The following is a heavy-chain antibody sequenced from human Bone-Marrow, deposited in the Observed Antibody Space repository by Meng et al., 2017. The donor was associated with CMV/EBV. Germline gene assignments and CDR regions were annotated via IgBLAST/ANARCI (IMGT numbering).Heavy chain of an antibody. Sequence: SQTLSLTCAVYGGSFSGYYWSWIRQPPRKGLEWIGEINHSGSTNYNPSLKSRVTISVDTSKNQFSLKLSSVTAADTAVYYCARVRHYYGSGTQNWFDPWGQGTLVTVSS. CDR1: GGSFSGYY. J-gene: IGHJ5*02. D-gene: IGHD3-10*01. V-gene: IGHV4-34*01. CDR3: ARVRHYYGSGTQNWFDP. CDR2: INHSGST.